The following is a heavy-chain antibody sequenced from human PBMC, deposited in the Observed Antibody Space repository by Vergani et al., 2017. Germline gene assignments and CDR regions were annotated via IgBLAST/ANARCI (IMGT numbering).Heavy chain of an antibody. D-gene: IGHD6-19*01. CDR3: ARSHHSSGWPRFFDY. CDR1: GGSVSSGSYY. Sequence: QVQLQESGPGLVKPSETLSLTCTVSGGSVSSGSYYWSWIRQPPGKGLEWIGYIYHSGSTYYNPSLKSRVTISVDTSKNQFSLKLSSVTAADTAVYYCARSHHSSGWPRFFDYWGQGTLVTVSS. V-gene: IGHV4-61*01. J-gene: IGHJ4*02. CDR2: IYHSGST.